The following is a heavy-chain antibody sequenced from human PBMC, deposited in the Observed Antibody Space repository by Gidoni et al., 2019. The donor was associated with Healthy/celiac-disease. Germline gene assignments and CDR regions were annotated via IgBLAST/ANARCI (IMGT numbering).Heavy chain of an antibody. D-gene: IGHD3-22*01. J-gene: IGHJ6*03. CDR1: GFTFSSYA. CDR3: ATALITTSYYYYYMDV. Sequence: EVQLVESGGGLVQPGGSRRLSCAASGFTFSSYAMHWVRQAPGKGLEYVSAIISNGGSTYYANSVKGRFTISRDNSKNTLYLQMGSLRAEDMAVYYCATALITTSYYYYYMDVWGKGTTVTVSS. V-gene: IGHV3-64*01. CDR2: IISNGGST.